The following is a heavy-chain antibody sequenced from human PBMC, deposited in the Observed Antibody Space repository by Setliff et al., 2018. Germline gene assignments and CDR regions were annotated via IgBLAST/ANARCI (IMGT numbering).Heavy chain of an antibody. CDR3: ERLVRHCTRISCQRTSEADL. CDR2: ISAYNGNT. V-gene: IGHV1-18*04. Sequence: ASVKVSCKASGYTFTNSIMNWVRQAPGQGLEWIGWISAYNGNTYHAQKFQDRRSMTTYTSTSTAYMELRSLRADDTAVYYCERLVRHCTRISCQRTSEADLWGQGTQVTVSS. D-gene: IGHD2-15*01. CDR1: GYTFTNSI. J-gene: IGHJ5*02.